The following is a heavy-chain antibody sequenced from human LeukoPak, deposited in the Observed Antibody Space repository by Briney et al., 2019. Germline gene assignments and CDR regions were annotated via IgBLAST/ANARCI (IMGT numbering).Heavy chain of an antibody. J-gene: IGHJ3*02. CDR3: ARDPDLSPPTDPDAFDI. Sequence: PSETLSLTCTVSGGSINSATYYWTWIRQPAGKGLEWIGRIFTSGSTNYYPSLYNPSLKSRVAISVDTSKNQFSLTVSSVTAADTAVYYSARDPDLSPPTDPDAFDIWGQGTMVTVSS. D-gene: IGHD1-14*01. CDR2: IFTSGST. V-gene: IGHV4-61*02. CDR1: GGSINSATYY.